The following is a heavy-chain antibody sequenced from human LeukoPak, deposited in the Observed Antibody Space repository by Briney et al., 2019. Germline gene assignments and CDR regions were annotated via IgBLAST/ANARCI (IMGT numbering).Heavy chain of an antibody. Sequence: GGSLRLSCAASGFTFSSYAMHWVRQAPGKGLEWVAVISYDGSNKYYADSVKGRFTISRDNSKNTLYLQMYSLRAEDTAVYYCARDMSPYGGNRYYYYYGMDVWGQGTTVTVSS. CDR2: ISYDGSNK. V-gene: IGHV3-30-3*01. D-gene: IGHD4-23*01. CDR3: ARDMSPYGGNRYYYYYGMDV. CDR1: GFTFSSYA. J-gene: IGHJ6*02.